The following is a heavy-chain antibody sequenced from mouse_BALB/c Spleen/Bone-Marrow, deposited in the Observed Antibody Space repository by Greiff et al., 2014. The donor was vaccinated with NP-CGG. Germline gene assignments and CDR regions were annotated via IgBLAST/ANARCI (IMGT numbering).Heavy chain of an antibody. J-gene: IGHJ1*01. Sequence: EVKLVESGGGLVQPGGSLRLSCATSGFTFTDYYMSWDRQPPGKALEWLGFIRNKASGYTTEYSASVKGRFTISRDNSQSILYLQMNTLRAEDSATYYCARDKNYGSYWYFDVWGAGTTVTVSS. V-gene: IGHV7-3*02. D-gene: IGHD2-1*01. CDR1: GFTFTDYY. CDR3: ARDKNYGSYWYFDV. CDR2: IRNKASGYTT.